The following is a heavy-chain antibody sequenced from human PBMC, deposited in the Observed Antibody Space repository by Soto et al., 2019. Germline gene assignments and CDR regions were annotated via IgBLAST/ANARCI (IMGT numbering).Heavy chain of an antibody. J-gene: IGHJ6*02. D-gene: IGHD3-10*01. CDR3: ARDQLRMFRGDRGYYYGMDV. V-gene: IGHV1-46*01. Sequence: GASVKVSCKASGYAFTSYYMHWVRQAPGQGLEWMGIINPSGGSTSYAQKFQGRVTMTRDTSTSTVYMELSSLRSEGTGVYYCARDQLRMFRGDRGYYYGMDVWGQGPTVTVSS. CDR1: GYAFTSYY. CDR2: INPSGGST.